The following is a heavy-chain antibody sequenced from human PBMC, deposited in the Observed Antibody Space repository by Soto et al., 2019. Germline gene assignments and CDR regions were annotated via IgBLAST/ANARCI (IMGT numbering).Heavy chain of an antibody. V-gene: IGHV4-59*01. CDR3: ARDPAYSSSWYGHFDY. CDR1: GGSISSYY. J-gene: IGHJ4*02. D-gene: IGHD6-13*01. Sequence: PSETLSLTCTVPGGSISSYYWSWIRQPPGKGLEWIGYIYYSGSTNYNPSLKSRVTISVDTSKNQFSLKLSSVTAADTAVYYCARDPAYSSSWYGHFDYWGQGTLVTVSS. CDR2: IYYSGST.